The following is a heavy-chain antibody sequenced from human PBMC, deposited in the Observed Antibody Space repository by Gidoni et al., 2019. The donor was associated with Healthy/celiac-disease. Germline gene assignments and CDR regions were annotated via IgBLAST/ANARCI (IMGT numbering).Heavy chain of an antibody. CDR1: GFTFSSDA. J-gene: IGHJ4*02. V-gene: IGHV3-23*01. CDR3: AKGLIGLVIPIDY. D-gene: IGHD3-9*01. CDR2: ISGSGGST. Sequence: EVQLLESGGGLVQPVGSLRLSCAASGFTFSSDAMSWVRQAPGKGLEWVSAISGSGGSTYYADSVKGRFTISRDNSKNTLYLQMNSLRAEDTAVYYCAKGLIGLVIPIDYWGQGTLVTVSS.